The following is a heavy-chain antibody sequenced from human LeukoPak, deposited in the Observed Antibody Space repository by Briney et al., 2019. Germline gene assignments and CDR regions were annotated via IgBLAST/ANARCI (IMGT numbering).Heavy chain of an antibody. Sequence: SQTLSLTCAISGDSVSSNSVAWNWIRQSPSRGLEWLGSTYYRSEWYNDYAISIKGRISINPDTSKNQFSLQLNSVTPDDTAVYYCARDAGWRFDYWGQGTLVTVSS. CDR1: GDSVSSNSVA. J-gene: IGHJ4*02. D-gene: IGHD6-19*01. CDR2: TYYRSEWYN. V-gene: IGHV6-1*01. CDR3: ARDAGWRFDY.